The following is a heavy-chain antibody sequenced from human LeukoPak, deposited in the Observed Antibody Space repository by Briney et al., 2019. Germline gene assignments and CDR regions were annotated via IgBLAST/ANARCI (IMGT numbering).Heavy chain of an antibody. CDR2: ISGSGDTS. D-gene: IGHD4-23*01. V-gene: IGHV3-23*01. Sequence: GGSLRLSCAGSGFTFNFYVMTWVRQAPGKGLECVSGISGSGDTSYYADSVKGRFTISRDNSQNTLYLQMNSLRAEDTAVYYCAKDNVVKSPPSMDVWGKGTTVIVSS. J-gene: IGHJ6*04. CDR3: AKDNVVKSPPSMDV. CDR1: GFTFNFYV.